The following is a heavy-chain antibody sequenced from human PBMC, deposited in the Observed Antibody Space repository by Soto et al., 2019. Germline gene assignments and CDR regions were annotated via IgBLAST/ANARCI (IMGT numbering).Heavy chain of an antibody. CDR2: FNPNTGAT. Sequence: QVQLVQSGAEMKKPGASVKVSCKASGYTFTVSYIHWMRQAPGQGFEWMGWFNPNTGATHYVQKFQGRVTMTRDTSISTAYMELSRLRSDDTAVYYCAKEHRFCSGGSCAIDFWGQGTLVTVSS. D-gene: IGHD2-15*01. CDR3: AKEHRFCSGGSCAIDF. J-gene: IGHJ4*02. V-gene: IGHV1-2*02. CDR1: GYTFTVSY.